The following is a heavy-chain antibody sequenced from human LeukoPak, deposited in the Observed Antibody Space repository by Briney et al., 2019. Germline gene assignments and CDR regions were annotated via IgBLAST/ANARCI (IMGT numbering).Heavy chain of an antibody. D-gene: IGHD3-10*01. CDR2: ISSSSSYI. Sequence: GGSLRLSCAASGFTFSSYSMNWVRQAPGKGLEWVSSISSSSSYIYYADSVKGRFTISRDNAKNSLYLQMNSLRAEDTAVYYCARAPKLWFGEQKINWFDPWGQGTLVTVSS. J-gene: IGHJ5*02. CDR1: GFTFSSYS. V-gene: IGHV3-21*01. CDR3: ARAPKLWFGEQKINWFDP.